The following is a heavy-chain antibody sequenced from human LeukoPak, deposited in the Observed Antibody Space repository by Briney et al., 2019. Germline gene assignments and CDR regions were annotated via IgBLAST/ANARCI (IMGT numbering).Heavy chain of an antibody. CDR3: ALGDGYSYGLDY. D-gene: IGHD5-18*01. Sequence: SETLSLTCAVSGGSISSGGYSWSWIRQPPGKGLEWIGYIYHSGSTYYNPSLKSRITISVDRSKNQFSLKLSSVTAADTAAYYCALGDGYSYGLDYWGQGTLVTVSS. J-gene: IGHJ4*02. V-gene: IGHV4-30-2*01. CDR1: GGSISSGGYS. CDR2: IYHSGST.